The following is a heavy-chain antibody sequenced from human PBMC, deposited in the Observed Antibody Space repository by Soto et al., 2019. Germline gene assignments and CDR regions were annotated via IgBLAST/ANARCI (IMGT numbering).Heavy chain of an antibody. D-gene: IGHD3-22*01. Sequence: GGSLRLSCAASGFTFSSYGMHWVRQAPGKGLEWVAVISYDGSNKYYADSVKGRFTISRDNSKNTLYLQMNSLRAKDTAVYYCAKGSSPHYDSSGFFDYWGQGTLVTVSS. J-gene: IGHJ4*02. CDR2: ISYDGSNK. CDR3: AKGSSPHYDSSGFFDY. V-gene: IGHV3-30*18. CDR1: GFTFSSYG.